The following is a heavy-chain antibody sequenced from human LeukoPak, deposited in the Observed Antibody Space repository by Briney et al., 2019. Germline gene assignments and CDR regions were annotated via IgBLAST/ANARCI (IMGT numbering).Heavy chain of an antibody. CDR1: GGSISSYY. Sequence: SETLSLTCTVSGGSISSYYWSWIRQPAGKGLEWIGRIYTSGSTNYNPSLKSRVTMSVDTSKNQFSLKLSSVTAADTAVYYCAKDRRRGYSYGYSRGLDDYWGQGTLVTVSS. J-gene: IGHJ4*02. CDR3: AKDRRRGYSYGYSRGLDDY. V-gene: IGHV4-4*07. D-gene: IGHD5-18*01. CDR2: IYTSGST.